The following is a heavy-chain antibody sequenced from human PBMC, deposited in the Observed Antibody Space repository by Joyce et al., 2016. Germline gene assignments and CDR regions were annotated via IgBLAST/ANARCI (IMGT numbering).Heavy chain of an antibody. Sequence: EVQLVEYGGGLIQPGGSLRLYCAASGFTVSSNYMRWVRQSPGKRLAWVSVICSGGTTYFADAVKGRFTISRDNAKNTQFLQRNSLRAEDTAIYYCASSTYWGQGTLVTVSS. J-gene: IGHJ4*02. CDR2: ICSGGTT. CDR1: GFTVSSNY. V-gene: IGHV3-53*01. CDR3: ASSTY.